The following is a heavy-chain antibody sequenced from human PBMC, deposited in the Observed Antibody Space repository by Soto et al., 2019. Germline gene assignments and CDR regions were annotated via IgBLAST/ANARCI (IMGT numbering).Heavy chain of an antibody. CDR1: GGSISSYY. CDR2: IYYSGST. CDR3: ARYRRLRFSSSFDY. D-gene: IGHD5-12*01. J-gene: IGHJ4*02. V-gene: IGHV4-59*01. Sequence: SETLSLTCTVSGGSISSYYWSWIRQPPGKGLEWIGYIYYSGSTNYNPSLKSRVTISVDTSKNQFSLKLSSVTAADTAVYYCARYRRLRFSSSFDYWGQGTLVTVSS.